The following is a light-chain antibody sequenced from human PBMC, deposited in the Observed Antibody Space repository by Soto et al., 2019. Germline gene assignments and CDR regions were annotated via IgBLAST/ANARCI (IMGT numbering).Light chain of an antibody. CDR3: HQYDSYPYT. Sequence: DIQMTQSPSTLSASVGDRVTITCRASQSISSWLAWYQQKPGKAPKLLIYDASSLKSGVPSGFSGSGSGTEFTLTINSLQPDDFATYYCHQYDSYPYTFGQWTKLEIK. V-gene: IGKV1-5*01. J-gene: IGKJ2*01. CDR1: QSISSW. CDR2: DAS.